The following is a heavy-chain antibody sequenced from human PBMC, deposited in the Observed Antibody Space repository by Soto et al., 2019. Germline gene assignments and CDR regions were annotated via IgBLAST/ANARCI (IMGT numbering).Heavy chain of an antibody. Sequence: QVQLVQSGAEVKKPGASVKVSCKASGYSFTSYGISWVRQAPGQGLEWMGWRSAYKGNTNYPLKLQGRLTMITETSTSPAHRELSNLRSYETDEYDCARHSRLGESDVWGPGTTVTVAS. V-gene: IGHV1-18*01. CDR1: GYSFTSYG. CDR2: RSAYKGNT. CDR3: ARHSRLGESDV. D-gene: IGHD3-10*01. J-gene: IGHJ6*02.